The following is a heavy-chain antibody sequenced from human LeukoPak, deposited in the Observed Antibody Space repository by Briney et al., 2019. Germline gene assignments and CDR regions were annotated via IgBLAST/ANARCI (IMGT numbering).Heavy chain of an antibody. CDR1: GGSISSYY. CDR3: ARGSYCSGGSCYSLTGVGY. V-gene: IGHV4-59*01. D-gene: IGHD2-15*01. CDR2: VYYSGST. Sequence: SSETLSLTCTVSGGSISSYYWSWIRQPPGKGLEWIGYVYYSGSTNYNPSLKSRVTISVDTSKNQFSLRLSSVTAADTAVYYCARGSYCSGGSCYSLTGVGYWGQGTLVTVSS. J-gene: IGHJ4*02.